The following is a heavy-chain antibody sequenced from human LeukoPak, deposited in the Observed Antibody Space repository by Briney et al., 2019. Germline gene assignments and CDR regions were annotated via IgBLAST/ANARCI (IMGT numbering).Heavy chain of an antibody. CDR1: GFSFSSYG. CDR2: IWYDGSNE. CDR3: ASDRFTSRGSSFDR. V-gene: IGHV3-33*01. Sequence: GGSLRLSCAASGFSFSSYGMNWVRQAPGKGLEWVAVIWYDGSNEQYAESVKGRFTISRDNSKNTLYLQMSSLRAEDTAVFYCASDRFTSRGSSFDRWGQGTLVTVSS. J-gene: IGHJ4*02. D-gene: IGHD6-6*01.